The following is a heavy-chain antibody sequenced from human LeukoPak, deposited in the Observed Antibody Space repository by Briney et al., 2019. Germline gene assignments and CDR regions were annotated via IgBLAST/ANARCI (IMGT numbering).Heavy chain of an antibody. J-gene: IGHJ4*02. V-gene: IGHV3-7*01. CDR1: GFTFSSSW. CDR2: IKEDGSWK. Sequence: QPGGSLRLSCAASGFTFSSSWMGWARQAPGKGLEWVANIKEDGSWKHYAVSVQGRFTISRDNAKNSLYLQTNSLRAEDTAVYYCARDRGWYHADSWGQGTLVTVSS. CDR3: ARDRGWYHADS. D-gene: IGHD6-19*01.